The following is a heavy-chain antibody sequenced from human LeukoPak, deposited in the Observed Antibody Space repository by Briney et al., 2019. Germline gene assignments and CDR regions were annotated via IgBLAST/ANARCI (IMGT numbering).Heavy chain of an antibody. CDR1: GFTFDDYA. V-gene: IGHV3-9*01. Sequence: GGSLRLSCAASGFTFDDYAMHWVRQAPGKGLEWVSGISWNSGSIGYADSVKGRFTISRDNAKNSLYLQMNSLRAEDTALYYCAKAVYYDILTGPWYFDYWGQGTLVTVSS. CDR3: AKAVYYDILTGPWYFDY. J-gene: IGHJ4*02. D-gene: IGHD3-9*01. CDR2: ISWNSGSI.